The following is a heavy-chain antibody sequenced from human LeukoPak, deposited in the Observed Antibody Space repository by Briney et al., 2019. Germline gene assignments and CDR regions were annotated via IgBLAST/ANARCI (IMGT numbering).Heavy chain of an antibody. Sequence: PSQTLSLTCTVSGGSISSGDYYWSWIRRPPGKGLEWIGYIYYSGSTYYNPSLKSRVTISVDTSKYQFSLKLSSVTAADTAVYYCAREEPAARVGYWGQGTLVTVSS. CDR3: AREEPAARVGY. J-gene: IGHJ4*02. D-gene: IGHD2-2*01. V-gene: IGHV4-30-4*08. CDR2: IYYSGST. CDR1: GGSISSGDYY.